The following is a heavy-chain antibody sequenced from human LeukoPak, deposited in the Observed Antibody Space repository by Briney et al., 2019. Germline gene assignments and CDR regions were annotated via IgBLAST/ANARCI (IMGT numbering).Heavy chain of an antibody. Sequence: PSETLSFTCTDSGGSISSSSYYWGWIRQPPGKGLEWIGSIYHTGTTSYNPSLKSRVTISVDTSKNQFSLKLSSVTAADTAVYYCARPMAWIYGSGAKFDPWGQGTLVTVSS. CDR2: IYHTGTT. D-gene: IGHD3-10*01. J-gene: IGHJ5*02. CDR3: ARPMAWIYGSGAKFDP. CDR1: GGSISSSSYY. V-gene: IGHV4-39*01.